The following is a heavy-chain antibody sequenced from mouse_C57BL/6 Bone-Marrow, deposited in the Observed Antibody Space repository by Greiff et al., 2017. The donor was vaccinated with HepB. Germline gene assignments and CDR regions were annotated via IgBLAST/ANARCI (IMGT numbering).Heavy chain of an antibody. CDR3: AREGSTVVAYYYAMDY. CDR2: IYPRSGNT. J-gene: IGHJ4*01. Sequence: QVQLQQSGAELARPGASVKLSCKASGYTFTSYGISWVKQRTGQGLEWIGEIYPRSGNTYYNEKFKGKATLTADKSSSTAYMELRSLTSEDSAVYFCAREGSTVVAYYYAMDYWGQGTSVTVSS. D-gene: IGHD1-1*01. V-gene: IGHV1-81*01. CDR1: GYTFTSYG.